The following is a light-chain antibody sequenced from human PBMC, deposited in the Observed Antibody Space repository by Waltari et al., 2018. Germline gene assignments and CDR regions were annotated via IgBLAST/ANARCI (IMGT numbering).Light chain of an antibody. CDR2: GAS. V-gene: IGKV3-20*01. CDR1: QSVSSSY. CDR3: QQFGDSPRVT. J-gene: IGKJ5*01. Sequence: EIVLTQSPGTLSLSPGERATLSCRASQSVSSSYLTWYQQKPGQAPRLLIYGASSRATGIPDRFSGSGSGTDFTLTISRLEPEYFAVYYCQQFGDSPRVTFGQGTRLEIK.